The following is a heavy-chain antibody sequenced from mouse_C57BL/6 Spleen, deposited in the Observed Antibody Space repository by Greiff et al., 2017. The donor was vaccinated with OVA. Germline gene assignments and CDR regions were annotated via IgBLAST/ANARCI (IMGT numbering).Heavy chain of an antibody. CDR3: TIDSSGWASFAY. V-gene: IGHV1-55*01. CDR2: IYPGSGST. CDR1: GYTFTSYW. Sequence: QVQLQQPGAELVKPGASVKMSCKASGYTFTSYWITWVKQRPGQGLEWIGDIYPGSGSTNYNEKFKSKATLTVDTSSSTAYMQLSSLSSEDSADYCCTIDSSGWASFAYWGQGTLVTVSA. J-gene: IGHJ3*01. D-gene: IGHD3-2*02.